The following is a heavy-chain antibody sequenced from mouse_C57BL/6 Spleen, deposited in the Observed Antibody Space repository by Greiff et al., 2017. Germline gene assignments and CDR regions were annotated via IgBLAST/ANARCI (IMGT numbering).Heavy chain of an antibody. V-gene: IGHV1-26*01. CDR2: INPNNGGT. Sequence: EVQLQQSGPELVKPGASVKISCKASGYTFTDYYMNWVKQSHGKSLEWIGDINPNNGGTSYNQKFKGKATLTVDKSSSTAYMERRSLTSEDSAVYYCARGYYDYDEAYWGQGTLVTVSA. D-gene: IGHD2-4*01. CDR3: ARGYYDYDEAY. J-gene: IGHJ3*01. CDR1: GYTFTDYY.